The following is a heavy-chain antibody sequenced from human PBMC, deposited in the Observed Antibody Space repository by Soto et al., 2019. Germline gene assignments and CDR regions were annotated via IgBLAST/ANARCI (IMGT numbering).Heavy chain of an antibody. Sequence: GGSLRLSCAASGFTFSSYAMSWVRQAPGKGLEWVSAISGSGGSTYYADSVKGRFTISRDNSKNTLYLQMNSLRAEDTAVYYCAKALVRGYGSGSYPVDPWGQGTLVTVSS. CDR2: ISGSGGST. CDR3: AKALVRGYGSGSYPVDP. V-gene: IGHV3-23*01. J-gene: IGHJ5*02. D-gene: IGHD3-10*01. CDR1: GFTFSSYA.